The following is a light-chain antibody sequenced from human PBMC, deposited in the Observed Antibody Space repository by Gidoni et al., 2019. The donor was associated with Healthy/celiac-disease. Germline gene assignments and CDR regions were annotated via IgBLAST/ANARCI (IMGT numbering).Light chain of an antibody. CDR3: QQRSKWPPSIT. V-gene: IGKV3-11*01. Sequence: EIVLTQSPATLSLSPGERATLACRASQSVSSYLAWYQQQPGQAPRLLIYDASTRATGIPARFSGSGSGTDFTLTISSLEPEDFAVYYCQQRSKWPPSITFGQGTRLEIK. CDR2: DAS. J-gene: IGKJ5*01. CDR1: QSVSSY.